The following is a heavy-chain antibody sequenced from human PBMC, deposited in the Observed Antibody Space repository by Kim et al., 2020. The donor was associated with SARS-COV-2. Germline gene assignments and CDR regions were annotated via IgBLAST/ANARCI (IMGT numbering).Heavy chain of an antibody. Sequence: GSLRLSCAASGFTFSSYAMHWVRQAPGKGLEWVAVISYDGSNKYYADSVKGRFTISRDNSKNTLYLQMNSLRAEDTAVYYCARSGSGSYTNWFDPWGQGTLVTVSS. CDR3: ARSGSGSYTNWFDP. J-gene: IGHJ5*02. CDR2: ISYDGSNK. CDR1: GFTFSSYA. V-gene: IGHV3-30*04. D-gene: IGHD3-10*01.